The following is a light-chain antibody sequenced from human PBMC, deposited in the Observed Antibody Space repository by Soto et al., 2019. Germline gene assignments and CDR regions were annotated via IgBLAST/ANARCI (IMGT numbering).Light chain of an antibody. CDR3: QQYNSYWYT. Sequence: DIQMTQSPSTLSASVGERVTITCRASQSISNWLAWYQQKPGKAPKLLIYKASTLESGVPSRFSGSGSGTEFTLTISSLQPDDFATYFCQQYNSYWYTFGQGTKLDIK. V-gene: IGKV1-5*03. CDR1: QSISNW. J-gene: IGKJ2*01. CDR2: KAS.